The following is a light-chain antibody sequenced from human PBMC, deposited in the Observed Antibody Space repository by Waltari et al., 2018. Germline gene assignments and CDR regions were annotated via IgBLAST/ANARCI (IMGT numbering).Light chain of an antibody. V-gene: IGKV3-11*01. CDR3: QQRSAIPIT. J-gene: IGKJ5*01. Sequence: EIVLTQSPVTLSLSPGERATLSCRASQSVSTQLTWYQQKPGQAPRPLIYYASNRATGIPARFSGSGSGTDFTLTISSLEPEDFAVYYCQQRSAIPITFGQGTRLEIK. CDR2: YAS. CDR1: QSVSTQ.